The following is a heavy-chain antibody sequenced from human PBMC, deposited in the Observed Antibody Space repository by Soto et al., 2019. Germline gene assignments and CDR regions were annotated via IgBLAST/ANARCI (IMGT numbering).Heavy chain of an antibody. V-gene: IGHV1-18*01. CDR1: GYTFTSYG. CDR2: ISAYNGNT. J-gene: IGHJ5*02. D-gene: IGHD2-15*01. Sequence: ASVKVSCKASGYTFTSYGISWVRQAPGQGLEWMGWISAYNGNTNYAQKLQGRVTMTTDTSTSTAYMELRSLRSDDTAVYYCARDQGGGENCSGGRCHWGYWFDPRGQGTLVTVSS. CDR3: ARDQGGGENCSGGRCHWGYWFDP.